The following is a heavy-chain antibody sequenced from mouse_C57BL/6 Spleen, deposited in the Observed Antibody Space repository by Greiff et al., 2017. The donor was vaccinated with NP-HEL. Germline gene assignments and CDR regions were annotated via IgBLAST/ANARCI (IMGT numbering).Heavy chain of an antibody. CDR1: GYAFSSSW. V-gene: IGHV1-82*01. Sequence: QVQLKESGPELVKPGASVKISCKASGYAFSSSWMNWVKQRPGKGLEWIGRIYPGDGDTNYNGKFKGKATLTADKSSSTAYMQLSSLTSEDSAVYFCARGYYGHYYAMDYWGQGTSVTVSS. CDR2: IYPGDGDT. J-gene: IGHJ4*01. CDR3: ARGYYGHYYAMDY. D-gene: IGHD2-1*01.